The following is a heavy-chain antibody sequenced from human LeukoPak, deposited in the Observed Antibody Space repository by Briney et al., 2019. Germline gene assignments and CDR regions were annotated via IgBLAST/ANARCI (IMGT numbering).Heavy chain of an antibody. Sequence: PSETLSLTYTVSGGSISGYYWSWIRQPPGKGLEWIGYIYSSGSTNYNPSLKSRVTISEDTSKNQFSLNLTSVTAADTAVYYCARILAATAGSMDVWGRGTTVTVSS. CDR2: IYSSGST. CDR3: ARILAATAGSMDV. V-gene: IGHV4-59*01. CDR1: GGSISGYY. J-gene: IGHJ6*03. D-gene: IGHD1-14*01.